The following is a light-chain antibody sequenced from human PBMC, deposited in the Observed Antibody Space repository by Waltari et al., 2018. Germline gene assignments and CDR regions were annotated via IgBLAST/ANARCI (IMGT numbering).Light chain of an antibody. CDR1: TSDIGPYTF. Sequence: QSALTQPASVSGTPGQSIALSCTGTTSDIGPYTFVSWYPPHPGKAPKFLLYHVNKRPSGVSDRFSGSQSGNTASLTISGLQAEDEADYYCSSYSSRSTLIFGGGTKLTVL. V-gene: IGLV2-14*03. CDR2: HVN. CDR3: SSYSSRSTLI. J-gene: IGLJ2*01.